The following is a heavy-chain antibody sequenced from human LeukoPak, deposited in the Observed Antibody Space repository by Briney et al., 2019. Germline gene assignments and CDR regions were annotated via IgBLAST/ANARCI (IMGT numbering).Heavy chain of an antibody. J-gene: IGHJ4*02. CDR1: GITFSRLA. D-gene: IGHD5-24*01. V-gene: IGHV3-33*06. CDR2: IWDDGSET. CDR3: AKTRDRGGYILDF. Sequence: GRALRLSCSAAGITFSRLAMHWGRQAPGTGREGGVIIWDDGSETLYANSVRGRFTISRDNSKNMLYLQMSSLRAEDTAVYYCAKTRDRGGYILDFWGQGTLVTVSS.